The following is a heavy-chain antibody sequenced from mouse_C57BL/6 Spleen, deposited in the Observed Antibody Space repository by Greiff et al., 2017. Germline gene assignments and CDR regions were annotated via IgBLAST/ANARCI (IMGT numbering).Heavy chain of an antibody. CDR1: GYTFTSYW. Sequence: QVQLKESGAELVKPGASVKLSCKASGYTFTSYWMHWVKQRPGQGLEWIGMIHPNSGSTNYNEKFKSKATLTVDKSSSTAYMQLSSLTSEDSAVYYCARENWGLDYWGQGTTLTVSS. CDR3: ARENWGLDY. CDR2: IHPNSGST. V-gene: IGHV1-64*01. D-gene: IGHD4-1*01. J-gene: IGHJ2*01.